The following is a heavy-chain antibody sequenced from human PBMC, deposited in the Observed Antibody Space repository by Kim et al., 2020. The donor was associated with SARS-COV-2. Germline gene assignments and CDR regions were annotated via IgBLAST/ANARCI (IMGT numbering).Heavy chain of an antibody. V-gene: IGHV4-4*07. Sequence: SETLSLTCTVSGGSISSYYWSWIRQPAGKGLEWIGRIYTSGSTNYNPSLKSRVTMSVDTSKNQFSLKLSSVTAADTAVYYCASGCSSTSCYGGDWFDPWGQGTLVTVSS. D-gene: IGHD2-2*01. CDR3: ASGCSSTSCYGGDWFDP. CDR2: IYTSGST. J-gene: IGHJ5*02. CDR1: GGSISSYY.